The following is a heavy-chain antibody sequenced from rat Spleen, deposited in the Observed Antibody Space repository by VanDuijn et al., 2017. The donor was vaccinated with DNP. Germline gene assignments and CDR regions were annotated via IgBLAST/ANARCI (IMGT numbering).Heavy chain of an antibody. J-gene: IGHJ4*01. V-gene: IGHV5-20*01. D-gene: IGHD1-11*01. CDR3: RTEDYGGYSGTMDA. CDR1: GFTFSDYG. Sequence: EVQLVQSGGGLVQPGRSLKLSCAASGFTFSDYGMAWVRQAPTKGLEWVASITKSGGSRTYYRDSVKGRFTISRDNAKSTLYLQMDSLRSEDTATYYCRTEDYGGYSGTMDAWGQGTSVTVSS. CDR2: ITKSGGSRT.